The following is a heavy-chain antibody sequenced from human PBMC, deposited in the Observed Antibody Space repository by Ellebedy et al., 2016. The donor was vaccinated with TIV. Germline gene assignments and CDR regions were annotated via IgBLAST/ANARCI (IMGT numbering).Heavy chain of an antibody. J-gene: IGHJ4*02. D-gene: IGHD5-18*01. CDR1: GFTFSYYA. CDR2: VRYTGAAT. Sequence: GESLKISCTASGFTFSYYAMSWIRQAPGRGLEWVSTVRYTGAATYFADSVKGRFTISRDNSKNTLYLHMDSLRAAATAIYYCAKVMTGYSYAPDDFWGQGTLVTVSS. CDR3: AKVMTGYSYAPDDF. V-gene: IGHV3-23*01.